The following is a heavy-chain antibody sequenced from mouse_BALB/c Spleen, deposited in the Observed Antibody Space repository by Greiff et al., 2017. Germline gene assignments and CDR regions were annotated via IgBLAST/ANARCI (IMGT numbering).Heavy chain of an antibody. V-gene: IGHV5-17*02. D-gene: IGHD2-14*01. Sequence: EVKLVESGGGLVQPGGSRKLSCAASGFTFSSFGMHWVRQAPEKGLEWVAYISSGSSTIYYADTVKGRFTISRDNPKNTLFLQMTSLRSEDTAMYYCAREGRYDAFAYWGQGTLVTVSA. J-gene: IGHJ3*01. CDR3: AREGRYDAFAY. CDR2: ISSGSSTI. CDR1: GFTFSSFG.